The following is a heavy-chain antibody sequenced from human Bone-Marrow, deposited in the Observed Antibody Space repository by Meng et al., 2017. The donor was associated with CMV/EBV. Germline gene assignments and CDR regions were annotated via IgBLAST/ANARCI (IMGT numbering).Heavy chain of an antibody. V-gene: IGHV3-66*02. CDR2: IYSGGTT. Sequence: GESLKISCAASGFTVTTKYMTWVRQAPEKGLEWVSLIYSGGTTYYADSVKGRFNLSRDNSKNTVYLQMNSLRHEDTATYYCAEAEQPADGLDVWGQGTKVTVSS. J-gene: IGHJ6*02. D-gene: IGHD6-13*01. CDR1: GFTVTTKY. CDR3: AEAEQPADGLDV.